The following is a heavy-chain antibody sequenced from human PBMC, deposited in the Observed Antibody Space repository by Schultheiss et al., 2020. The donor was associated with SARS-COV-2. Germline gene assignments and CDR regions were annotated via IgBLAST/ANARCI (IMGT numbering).Heavy chain of an antibody. CDR3: ARHWGDGYTEKGNDY. CDR2: IYYSGST. Sequence: SQTLSLTCTVSGGSISSGGYYWSWIRQHPGKGLEWIGYIYYSGSTYYNPSLKSRVTISVDTSKNQFSLKLSSVTAADTAVYYCARHWGDGYTEKGNDYWGQGTLVTVSS. D-gene: IGHD5-24*01. CDR1: GGSISSGGYY. V-gene: IGHV4-31*03. J-gene: IGHJ4*02.